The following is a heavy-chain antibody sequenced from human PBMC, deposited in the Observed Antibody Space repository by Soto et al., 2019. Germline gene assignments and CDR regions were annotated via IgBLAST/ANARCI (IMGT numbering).Heavy chain of an antibody. CDR3: ARYYYDSSGYWGHDAFDI. CDR2: IIPIFGTA. CDR1: GGTFSSYA. Sequence: QVQLVQSGAEVKKPGSWVKVSCKASGGTFSSYAISWVRQAPGQGLEWMGGIIPIFGTANYAQKFQGRVTITADESTSTAYMELSSLRSEDTAVYYCARYYYDSSGYWGHDAFDIWGQGTMVTVSS. D-gene: IGHD3-22*01. V-gene: IGHV1-69*01. J-gene: IGHJ3*02.